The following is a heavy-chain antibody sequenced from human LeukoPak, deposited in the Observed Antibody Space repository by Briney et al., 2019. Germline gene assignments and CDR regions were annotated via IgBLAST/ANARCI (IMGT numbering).Heavy chain of an antibody. CDR1: GSTLSVT. CDR2: IHSDGSST. D-gene: IGHD3-10*02. CDR3: VRDRYYVPDY. V-gene: IGHV3-74*01. Sequence: GGPLKFSVAPFGSTLSVTWSTGFGQVQGKGRLWSSRIHSDGSSTIYADSVKGRFTISRDNAKNTLYLQMNSLRAEDTAVYYCVRDRYYVPDYWGQGTLVTVSS. J-gene: IGHJ4*02.